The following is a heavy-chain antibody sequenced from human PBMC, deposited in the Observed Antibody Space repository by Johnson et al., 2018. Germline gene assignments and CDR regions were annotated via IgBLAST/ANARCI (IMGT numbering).Heavy chain of an antibody. CDR3: AIDIVSYYGFEI. CDR1: GDTFSTYS. J-gene: IGHJ3*02. D-gene: IGHD3-9*01. Sequence: QVQLVESGAEVKKPGSSVKVSCKSSGDTFSTYSISWVRQAPGHGLEWMGTITPIFGTTDYAQKFQGRVTLNADESTGTAYMDLSTLKSEDAALCYCAIDIVSYYGFEIWGQGTMVTV. CDR2: ITPIFGTT. V-gene: IGHV1-69*18.